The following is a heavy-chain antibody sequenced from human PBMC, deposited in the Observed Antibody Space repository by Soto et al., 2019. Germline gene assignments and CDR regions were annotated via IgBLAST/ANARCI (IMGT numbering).Heavy chain of an antibody. CDR2: IIPILGIA. Sequence: QVQLVQSGAEVKKPGSSVKVSCKASGGTFSSYTISWVRQAPGQGLEWMGRIIPILGIANYAQKFQGRVTITADKSTSTAYMELSSLSSEDTAVYYCATSGYCSGGSCFWFDPWGQGTLVTVSS. J-gene: IGHJ5*02. V-gene: IGHV1-69*02. CDR3: ATSGYCSGGSCFWFDP. CDR1: GGTFSSYT. D-gene: IGHD2-15*01.